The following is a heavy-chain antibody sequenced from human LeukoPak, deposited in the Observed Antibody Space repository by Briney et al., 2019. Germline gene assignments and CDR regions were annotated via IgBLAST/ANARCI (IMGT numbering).Heavy chain of an antibody. CDR1: GFTVISNY. CDR2: IYSGGST. Sequence: GGSLRLSCAASGFTVISNYMNWVRQAPGKGLEWVAVIYSGGSTYSPHSVKGRFTTSRHTSKTPLYLQMTSLRAEDPAVYYCASHIAVAAELRAHWAQGTLVTVSS. D-gene: IGHD6-19*01. J-gene: IGHJ4*02. CDR3: ASHIAVAAELRAH. V-gene: IGHV3-53*04.